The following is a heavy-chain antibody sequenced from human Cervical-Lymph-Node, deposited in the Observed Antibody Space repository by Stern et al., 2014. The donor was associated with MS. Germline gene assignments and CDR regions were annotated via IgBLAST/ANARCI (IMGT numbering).Heavy chain of an antibody. V-gene: IGHV2-5*02. CDR1: GLSHNSSGVG. CDR2: VFWDDEK. J-gene: IGHJ4*02. CDR3: VHDEGH. Sequence: QVTLRESGPTLVKPTQTLTLTCILSGLSHNSSGVGVSWIRQPPGKALEWLALVFWDDEKHYSPSLKGRLTITKDNSKDQVILTMTNMDPVDTATYYCVHDEGHWGRGILVTVSS.